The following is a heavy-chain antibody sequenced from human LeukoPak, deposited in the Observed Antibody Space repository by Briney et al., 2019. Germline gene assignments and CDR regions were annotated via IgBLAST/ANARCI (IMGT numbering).Heavy chain of an antibody. CDR2: IKQDGSEK. CDR1: GFTFSSYW. Sequence: PGGSLRLSCAASGFTFSSYWMSWVRQAPGKGLEWVANIKQDGSEKYYVDSVKGRFIISRDNAGNSLYLQMNNLRAEDTAVYYCARDLGKWEPQDYWGQGTLVIVSS. CDR3: ARDLGKWEPQDY. V-gene: IGHV3-7*01. J-gene: IGHJ4*02. D-gene: IGHD1-26*01.